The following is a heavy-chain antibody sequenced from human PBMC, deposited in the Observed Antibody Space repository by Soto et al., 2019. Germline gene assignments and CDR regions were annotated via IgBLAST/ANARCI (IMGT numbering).Heavy chain of an antibody. V-gene: IGHV5-51*01. CDR1: GYSFTSSW. J-gene: IGHJ4*02. Sequence: CKGSGYSFTSSWIGWVRQMPGKGLEWMGIIYPGDSDTRYSPSFQGQVTISADKSISTAYLQWSSLKASDTAMYYCATLYSSSSYDQYYFDYWGQGTLVTVSS. D-gene: IGHD6-6*01. CDR2: IYPGDSDT. CDR3: ATLYSSSSYDQYYFDY.